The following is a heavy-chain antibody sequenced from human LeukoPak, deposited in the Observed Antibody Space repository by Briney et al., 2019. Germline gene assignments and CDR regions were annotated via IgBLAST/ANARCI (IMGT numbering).Heavy chain of an antibody. CDR3: ARDLFDY. V-gene: IGHV3-7*01. J-gene: IGHJ4*02. CDR2: IKQDGSAE. CDR1: GFTISNYW. Sequence: GGSLRLSCAVSGFTISNYWMSWVRQAPGKGLEWVATIKQDGSAEFYVDSVKGRFTISRDSAKNSLYLQKNSLRDDDTAVYYCARDLFDYWGQGTLVTVSS.